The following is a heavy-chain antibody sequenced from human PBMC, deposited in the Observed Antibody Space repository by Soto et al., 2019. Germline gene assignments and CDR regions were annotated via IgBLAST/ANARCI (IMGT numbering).Heavy chain of an antibody. V-gene: IGHV1-69*13. CDR1: GRTFSNYA. CDR3: ARFGRSSIAARRVWFYP. J-gene: IGHJ5*02. D-gene: IGHD6-6*01. CDR2: TIPIFGTA. Sequence: ASVKVSCKASGRTFSNYAISWVRPAPGQGLEWMAVTIPIFGTANYAQKFQGRVTITADESTRTAYMELSSLRSEDTAVYYCARFGRSSIAARRVWFYPWGQGTLVTVSS.